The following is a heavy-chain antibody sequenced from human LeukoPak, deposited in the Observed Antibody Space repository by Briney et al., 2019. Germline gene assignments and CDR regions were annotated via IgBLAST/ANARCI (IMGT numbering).Heavy chain of an antibody. CDR3: ARGKGLYYYDSSFEFDP. V-gene: IGHV3-7*04. Sequence: PGGSLRLSCAASGFTFSSYWMSWVRQAPGKGLEWVANIKQDGSEKYYVDSVKGRFTISRDNAKNSLYLQMNSLRAEDTAVYYCARGKGLYYYDSSFEFDPWGQGTLVTVSS. CDR2: IKQDGSEK. D-gene: IGHD3-22*01. CDR1: GFTFSSYW. J-gene: IGHJ5*02.